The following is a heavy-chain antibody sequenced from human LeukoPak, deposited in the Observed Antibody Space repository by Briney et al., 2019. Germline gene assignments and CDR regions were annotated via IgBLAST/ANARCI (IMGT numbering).Heavy chain of an antibody. CDR2: IIPIFGTA. J-gene: IGHJ4*02. V-gene: IGHV1-69*06. D-gene: IGHD4-17*01. CDR1: GGTFSSYA. Sequence: GASVKVSCKASGGTFSSYAISWVRQAPGQGLEWMGGIIPIFGTANYAQKFQGRVTITADKSTSTAYMELSSLRSEDTAVYYCAHSRLDYGEDYWGQGTLVTVSS. CDR3: AHSRLDYGEDY.